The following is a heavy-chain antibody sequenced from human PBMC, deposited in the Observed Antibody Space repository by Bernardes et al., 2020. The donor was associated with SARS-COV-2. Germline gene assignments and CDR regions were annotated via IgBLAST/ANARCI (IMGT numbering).Heavy chain of an antibody. V-gene: IGHV3-23*01. CDR3: APDTSVWFVGY. J-gene: IGHJ4*02. Sequence: GGSLRLSCAASGCTFMNYAMSWVRQAPGKGLEWVSGISSSGRSTYYADSVEGRSTISRDNSNNTLHLQMTSLSADDTAVYHCAPDTSVWFVGYLVPGTLVTVSS. CDR2: ISSSGRST. CDR1: GCTFMNYA. D-gene: IGHD3-16*01.